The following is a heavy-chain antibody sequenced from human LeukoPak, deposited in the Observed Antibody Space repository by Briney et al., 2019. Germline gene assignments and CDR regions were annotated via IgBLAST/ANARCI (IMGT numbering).Heavy chain of an antibody. V-gene: IGHV3-74*01. Sequence: GGSLRLSCAASGFTFSSYWMHWVRQAPGKGLVWVARINSDGSSTSYADSVKGRFTISRDNAKNTLYLQMNSLRAEDTAAYYCARAAVRAYNWFDPWGQGTLVTVSS. D-gene: IGHD3-10*01. CDR1: GFTFSSYW. J-gene: IGHJ5*02. CDR3: ARAAVRAYNWFDP. CDR2: INSDGSST.